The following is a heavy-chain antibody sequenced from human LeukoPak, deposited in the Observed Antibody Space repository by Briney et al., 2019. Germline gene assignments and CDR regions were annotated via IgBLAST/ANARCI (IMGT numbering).Heavy chain of an antibody. CDR2: ISYDGSNK. Sequence: PGGSLRLSCAASGFTFSSYAMHWVRQAPGKGLEWVAVISYDGSNKYYADSVKGRFTISRDNSKNTLYLQMNSLRAEDTAVYYCAKVVSYGSDYGMDVWGQGTTVTVSS. D-gene: IGHD3-10*01. V-gene: IGHV3-30*04. J-gene: IGHJ6*02. CDR3: AKVVSYGSDYGMDV. CDR1: GFTFSSYA.